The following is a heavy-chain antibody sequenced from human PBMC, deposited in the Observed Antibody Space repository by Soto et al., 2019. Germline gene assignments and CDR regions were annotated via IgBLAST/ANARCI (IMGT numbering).Heavy chain of an antibody. CDR3: ARGYCSGGSCYSVDY. J-gene: IGHJ4*02. CDR1: GYTFTGYY. D-gene: IGHD2-15*01. Sequence: QVQLVQSGAEVKKPGASVKVSCKASGYTFTGYYMHWVRQAPGQGLEWMGWINPNSGGTNYAQKFQGRVTRTRDTSISTAYMELSRLRSDDTAVYYCARGYCSGGSCYSVDYWGQGTLVTVSS. CDR2: INPNSGGT. V-gene: IGHV1-2*02.